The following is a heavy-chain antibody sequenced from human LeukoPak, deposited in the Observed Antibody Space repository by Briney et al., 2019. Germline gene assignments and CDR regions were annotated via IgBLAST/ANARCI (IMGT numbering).Heavy chain of an antibody. J-gene: IGHJ4*02. Sequence: SETLSLTCTVSGGSLSSGSYYWSWIRQPAGKGLEWIGRIYTSGSTNYNPSLKSRVTLSVDTSKNQFSLKLSSVTAADTAVYYCARGGILTRTHYFDYWGQGTLVTVSS. CDR2: IYTSGST. CDR3: ARGGILTRTHYFDY. V-gene: IGHV4-61*02. CDR1: GGSLSSGSYY.